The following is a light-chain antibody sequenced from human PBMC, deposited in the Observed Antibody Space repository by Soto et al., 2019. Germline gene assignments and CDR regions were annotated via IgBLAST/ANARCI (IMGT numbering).Light chain of an antibody. CDR2: GAS. V-gene: IGKV3-20*01. J-gene: IGKJ4*01. CDR3: QYYGISVFL. CDR1: QTVRSSS. Sequence: IVLKLSLCTVSLYQGERATLSCRTSQTVRSSSLAWYQQKPGQAPRLLIFGASTRAAGIPDRFSGSGSGTAFTLTITRLEPEDIAVYYCQYYGISVFLFGG.